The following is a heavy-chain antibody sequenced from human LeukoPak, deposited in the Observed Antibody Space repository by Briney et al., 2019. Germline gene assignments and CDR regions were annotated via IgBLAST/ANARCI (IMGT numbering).Heavy chain of an antibody. Sequence: ASVKVSCKASGYTFTGYYMHWVRQAPGQGLVWMGWINPNSGGTNYAQKVQGGVTMTRDTSISTAYMELSRMRSDDTAVYYCSMASIWSWFDYWGQGTLVTVSS. CDR2: INPNSGGT. J-gene: IGHJ5*01. V-gene: IGHV1-2*02. CDR3: SMASIWSWFDY. CDR1: GYTFTGYY. D-gene: IGHD6-13*01.